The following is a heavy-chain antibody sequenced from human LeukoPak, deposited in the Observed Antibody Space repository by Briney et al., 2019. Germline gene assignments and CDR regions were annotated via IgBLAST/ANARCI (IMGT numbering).Heavy chain of an antibody. CDR1: GGSISSSSYY. D-gene: IGHD3-10*01. V-gene: IGHV4-39*07. CDR3: ARDKLVYGSGSYYNELYYYMDV. Sequence: PSETLSLTCTVSGGSISSSSYYWGWIRQPPGKGLEWIGSIYYSGSTYYNPSLKSRVTISVDTSKNQFSLKLSSVTAADTAVYYCARDKLVYGSGSYYNELYYYMDVWGKGTTVTVSS. J-gene: IGHJ6*03. CDR2: IYYSGST.